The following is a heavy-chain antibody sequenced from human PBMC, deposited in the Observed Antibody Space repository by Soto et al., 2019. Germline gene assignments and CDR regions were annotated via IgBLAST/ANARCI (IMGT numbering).Heavy chain of an antibody. D-gene: IGHD6-19*01. Sequence: QVQLVESGGGVVQPGRSLRLSCAASGFTFSSYGMHWVRQAPGKGLEWVAVIWYDGSNKYYADSVKGRFTISRDNSKNTLYLQMNSLRAEDTAVYYCAREGKQWLVFFNDYYGMDVWGQGTTVTVSS. V-gene: IGHV3-33*01. CDR2: IWYDGSNK. J-gene: IGHJ6*02. CDR3: AREGKQWLVFFNDYYGMDV. CDR1: GFTFSSYG.